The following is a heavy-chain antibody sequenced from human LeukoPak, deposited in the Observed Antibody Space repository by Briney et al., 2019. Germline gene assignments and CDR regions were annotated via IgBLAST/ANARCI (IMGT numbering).Heavy chain of an antibody. CDR3: ARDLGDTERENFDY. D-gene: IGHD2-21*02. J-gene: IGHJ4*02. V-gene: IGHV1-18*01. CDR2: ISAYNGNT. CDR1: GYTFTSYG. Sequence: ASVKVSCKASGYTFTSYGISWVRQAPGQGLEWMGWISAYNGNTNYAQKLQGRVTMTTNTSTSTAYMELRSLRSDDTAVYYCARDLGDTERENFDYWGQGTLVTVSS.